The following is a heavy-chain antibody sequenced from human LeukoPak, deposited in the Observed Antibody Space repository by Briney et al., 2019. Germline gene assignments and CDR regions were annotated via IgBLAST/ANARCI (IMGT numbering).Heavy chain of an antibody. D-gene: IGHD5-12*01. CDR3: AGDIVATIRGTDAFDI. Sequence: PSETLSLTCTVSGGSISSYYWSWIRQPPGKGLEWIGYIYYSGSTNYNPSLKSRVTMSVDTSKNQFSLKLSSVTAADTAVYYCAGDIVATIRGTDAFDIWGQGTMVTVSS. J-gene: IGHJ3*02. CDR2: IYYSGST. CDR1: GGSISSYY. V-gene: IGHV4-59*12.